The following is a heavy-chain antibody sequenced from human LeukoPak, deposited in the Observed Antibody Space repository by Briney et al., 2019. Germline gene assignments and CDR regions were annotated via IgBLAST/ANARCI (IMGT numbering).Heavy chain of an antibody. V-gene: IGHV3-7*03. CDR3: ARDSTRSAAKGFGAYYYYGMDV. D-gene: IGHD2-2*01. Sequence: PGGSLRLSCAASGFTFSSYWMSWVRQAPEKGLEWVANIKQDGSEKYYVDSAKGRFTISRDNAKNSLYLQMNSLRAEDTAVYYCARDSTRSAAKGFGAYYYYGMDVWGKGTTVTVSS. J-gene: IGHJ6*04. CDR1: GFTFSSYW. CDR2: IKQDGSEK.